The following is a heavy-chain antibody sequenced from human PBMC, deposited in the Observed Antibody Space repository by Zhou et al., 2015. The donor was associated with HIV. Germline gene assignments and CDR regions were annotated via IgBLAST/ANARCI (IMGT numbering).Heavy chain of an antibody. CDR3: ARVRLEGSHTRGYYGMDV. V-gene: IGHV1-69*01. D-gene: IGHD1-26*01. J-gene: IGHJ6*02. Sequence: QVQLLQSGAEVKKPGSSVKVSCKASGGTFSSYAISWVRQAPGQGLEWMGGIIPIFGTANYAQKFQGRVTITADESTSTAYMELSSLRSEDTAVYYCARVRLEGSHTRGYYGMDVWGQGTTVTVSS. CDR2: IIPIFGTA. CDR1: GGTFSSYA.